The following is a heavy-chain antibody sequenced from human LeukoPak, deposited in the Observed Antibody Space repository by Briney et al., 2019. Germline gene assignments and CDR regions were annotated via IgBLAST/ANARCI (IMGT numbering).Heavy chain of an antibody. CDR3: ARVTGSIDY. D-gene: IGHD1-26*01. CDR2: MNPNSGNT. J-gene: IGHJ4*02. CDR1: GYTFTTYD. V-gene: IGHV1-8*01. Sequence: ASVKVSCKASGYTFTTYDINWVRQAAGQGLEWMGWMNPNSGNTGYAQKFQGRVTMTRNTPMSTAYMELSSLRSEDTAMYYRARVTGSIDYWGQGTLATVSS.